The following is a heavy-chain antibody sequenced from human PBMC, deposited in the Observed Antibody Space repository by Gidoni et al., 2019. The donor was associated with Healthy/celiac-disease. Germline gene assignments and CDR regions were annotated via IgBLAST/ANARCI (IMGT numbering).Heavy chain of an antibody. J-gene: IGHJ5*02. V-gene: IGHV4-34*01. CDR2: INHSGST. D-gene: IGHD6-6*01. CDR3: ARGRIAARPNWFDP. CDR1: GVSFSGYY. Sequence: QVQLQQWGAGLLKPSETLSLTCAVYGVSFSGYYWSWIRQPPGKGLEWIGEINHSGSTNYNPSLKSRVTISVDTSKNQFSLKLSSVTAADTAVYYCARGRIAARPNWFDPWGQGTLVTVSS.